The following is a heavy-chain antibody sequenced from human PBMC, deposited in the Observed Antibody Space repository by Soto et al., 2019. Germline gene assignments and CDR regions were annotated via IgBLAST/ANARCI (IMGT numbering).Heavy chain of an antibody. CDR2: INAGNGNT. CDR1: GYTFTSYA. Sequence: ASVKVSCKASGYTFTSYAMHWVRQAPGQRLEWMGWINAGNGNTKYSQKFQGRVTITRDTSASTAYMELSSLRSEDTAVYYCARGHSSSWYYYYYYMDVWGKGTTVTVSS. J-gene: IGHJ6*03. V-gene: IGHV1-3*01. CDR3: ARGHSSSWYYYYYYMDV. D-gene: IGHD6-13*01.